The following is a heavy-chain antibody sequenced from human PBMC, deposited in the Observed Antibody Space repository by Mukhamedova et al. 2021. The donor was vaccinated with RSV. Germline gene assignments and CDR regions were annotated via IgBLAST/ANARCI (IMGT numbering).Heavy chain of an antibody. J-gene: IGHJ4*02. V-gene: IGHV3-15*01. Sequence: DYAAPVKGRFTISRDDSTNTLYLQMNSLKTEDTAVYYCTTEGMGFDYWGQGTLVTVSS. CDR3: TTEGMGFDY. D-gene: IGHD6-13*01.